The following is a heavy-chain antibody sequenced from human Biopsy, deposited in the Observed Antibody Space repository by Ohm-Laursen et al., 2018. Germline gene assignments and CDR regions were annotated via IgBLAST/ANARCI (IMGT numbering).Heavy chain of an antibody. Sequence: SETLSLTCSVTDGSISNIINYWGWIRQPLGKGLEWLGSIYHTGITDYNPSLKSRFTISVDTSNNQFSLKLSSLTAADTAVYYCARHSFGSGRDFWGQGTLVTVSS. V-gene: IGHV4-39*01. J-gene: IGHJ4*02. CDR3: ARHSFGSGRDF. D-gene: IGHD3-10*01. CDR2: IYHTGIT. CDR1: DGSISNIINY.